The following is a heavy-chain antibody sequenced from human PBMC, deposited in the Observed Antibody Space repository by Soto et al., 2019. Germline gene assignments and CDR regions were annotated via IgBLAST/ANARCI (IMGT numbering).Heavy chain of an antibody. D-gene: IGHD3-9*01. Sequence: ASVKVSCKVSGYTLTELSMHWVRQAPGKGLEWMGGFDPEDGETIYAQKFQGRVTMTEDTSTDTAYMELSSLRSEDTAVYYCATDVLRYFDWLPILDYWGQGTLVTVSS. J-gene: IGHJ4*02. CDR2: FDPEDGET. CDR1: GYTLTELS. CDR3: ATDVLRYFDWLPILDY. V-gene: IGHV1-24*01.